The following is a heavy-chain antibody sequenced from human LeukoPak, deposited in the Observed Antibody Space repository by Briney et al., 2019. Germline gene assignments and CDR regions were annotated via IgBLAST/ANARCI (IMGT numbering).Heavy chain of an antibody. D-gene: IGHD4-23*01. CDR2: VFYDGTMQ. J-gene: IGHJ4*02. Sequence: GGSLRLSCVASGFTFSNYALHWVRQAPGKGLEWVGVVFYDGTMQYYADSVKGRFIVSRDNFRNTLYLQMNSLKPEDTAVYYCARGRRWYGGNQNAFDYWGQGTLVTVSS. V-gene: IGHV3-30*04. CDR3: ARGRRWYGGNQNAFDY. CDR1: GFTFSNYA.